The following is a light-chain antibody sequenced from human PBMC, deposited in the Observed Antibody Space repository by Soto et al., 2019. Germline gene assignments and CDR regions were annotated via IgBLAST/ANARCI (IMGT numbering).Light chain of an antibody. V-gene: IGKV1-5*03. J-gene: IGKJ1*01. Sequence: DIQMTQSPSTLSASVGDRVTITFLASQSISSWLAWYQQKPGKAPKLLIYKASILEGGVPSRFSGSGSGTEFTLTISNLQPDDFASYCCQQYNTYPWTFGQGTKVDIK. CDR2: KAS. CDR1: QSISSW. CDR3: QQYNTYPWT.